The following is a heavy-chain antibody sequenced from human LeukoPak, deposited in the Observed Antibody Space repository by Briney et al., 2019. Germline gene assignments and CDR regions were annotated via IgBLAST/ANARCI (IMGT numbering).Heavy chain of an antibody. V-gene: IGHV3-64D*06. D-gene: IGHD3-22*01. Sequence: GGSLRLSCSASGFTFSKYAMHWVRQAPGKGLEYVSAISRNGGSTYYADSVKGRFTISRDNSKNTLYLQMSSLRAEDTAVYYCASKRYDSSGYYYHPPYYFDYWGQGTLVTVSS. CDR1: GFTFSKYA. CDR2: ISRNGGST. J-gene: IGHJ4*02. CDR3: ASKRYDSSGYYYHPPYYFDY.